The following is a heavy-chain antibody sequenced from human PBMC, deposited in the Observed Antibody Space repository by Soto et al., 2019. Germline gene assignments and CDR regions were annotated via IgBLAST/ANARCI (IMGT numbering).Heavy chain of an antibody. J-gene: IGHJ5*02. CDR3: ARGDAPTVTFGRWFDH. CDR2: INAGNGNT. CDR1: GYTFTSYA. Sequence: ASVKVSCKASGYTFTSYAMHWVRQAPGQRLEWMGWINAGNGNTKYSQKFQGRVTITRDTSASTAYMELSSLRSEDTAVYYCARGDAPTVTFGRWFDHWGQGTLVTVSS. V-gene: IGHV1-3*01. D-gene: IGHD4-4*01.